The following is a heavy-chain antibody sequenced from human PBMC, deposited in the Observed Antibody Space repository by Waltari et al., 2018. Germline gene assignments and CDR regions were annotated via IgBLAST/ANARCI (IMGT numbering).Heavy chain of an antibody. V-gene: IGHV3-74*01. CDR3: ARDPSFGDFEAYFDY. CDR2: INSDGSKI. Sequence: EVQLAESGGGLVQPGGSLGLSCAVSGFSFSSYWMYWVRQSPGKGLVWVSQINSDGSKIDYADSVKGRFTISRDNTKNTLYLEMNSLRAEDTAVYYCARDPSFGDFEAYFDYWGQGTLVTVSS. D-gene: IGHD4-17*01. CDR1: GFSFSSYW. J-gene: IGHJ4*02.